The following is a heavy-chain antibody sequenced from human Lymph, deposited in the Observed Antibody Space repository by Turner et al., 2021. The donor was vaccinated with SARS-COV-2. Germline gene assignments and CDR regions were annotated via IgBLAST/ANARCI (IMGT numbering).Heavy chain of an antibody. CDR3: ARDDINTLIAAAVPFDY. Sequence: QVQLVESGGGVVQPGRSLRLSCAASGFTFSSYGKHWVRQAPGKGLEWVAVIWYDGSNKYYADSVKGRFTISRDNSKNTLYLQMNSLRAEDTAVYYCARDDINTLIAAAVPFDYWGQGTLVTVSS. CDR2: IWYDGSNK. D-gene: IGHD6-13*01. CDR1: GFTFSSYG. J-gene: IGHJ4*02. V-gene: IGHV3-33*01.